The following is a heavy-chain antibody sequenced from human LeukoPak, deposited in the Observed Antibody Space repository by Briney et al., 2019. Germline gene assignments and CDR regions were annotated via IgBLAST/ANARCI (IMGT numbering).Heavy chain of an antibody. D-gene: IGHD1-20*01. CDR1: GYTFTNNW. J-gene: IGHJ4*02. Sequence: ASVKVSCKAFGYTFTNNWMHWVRQAPGQGPEWMGLISPTGGSTAYAQKFQGRVTLTRDMSTSTDYLELSSLRSEDTAVYYCAKGITGTWALNYWGQGTLVTVSS. CDR2: ISPTGGST. V-gene: IGHV1-46*01. CDR3: AKGITGTWALNY.